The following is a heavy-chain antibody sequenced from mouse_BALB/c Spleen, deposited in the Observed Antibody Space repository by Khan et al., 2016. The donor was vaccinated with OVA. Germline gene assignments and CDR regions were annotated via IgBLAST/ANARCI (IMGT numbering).Heavy chain of an antibody. Sequence: QVQLQQPGAELVKAGASVKMSCKASGYTFTSSWMHLVKPRLVHCLACFAEPNPTTCLPYSNSPFNSQATLTVSKSSSTAYMLLSGPTVEDAAVYDCARIKKIVATYFDYWGQGTTLTVAS. CDR3: ARIKKIVATYFDY. V-gene: IGHV1S81*02. D-gene: IGHD1-1*01. CDR2: PNPTTCLP. J-gene: IGHJ2*01. CDR1: GYTFTSSW.